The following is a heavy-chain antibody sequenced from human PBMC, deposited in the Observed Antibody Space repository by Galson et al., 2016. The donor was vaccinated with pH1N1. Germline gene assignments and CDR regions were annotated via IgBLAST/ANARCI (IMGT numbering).Heavy chain of an antibody. J-gene: IGHJ6*02. CDR1: GFNFDTFA. V-gene: IGHV3-30*03. CDR2: ISYNGHDE. Sequence: SLRLSCAASGFNFDTFAMHWVRRTPDKGLEWVAFISYNGHDESYADSLKGRFTVSRDNSKNRLYLHMNSLRPDDTGLYYCAREDWSYGDTYYNGMDVWGQGTTVTVSS. D-gene: IGHD1-26*01. CDR3: AREDWSYGDTYYNGMDV.